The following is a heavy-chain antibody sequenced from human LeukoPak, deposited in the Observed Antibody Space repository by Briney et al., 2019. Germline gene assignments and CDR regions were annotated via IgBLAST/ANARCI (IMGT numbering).Heavy chain of an antibody. J-gene: IGHJ4*02. CDR1: GSTFSSYS. CDR3: AKQLGYCSDGSCYFPY. Sequence: GGSLRLSCAASGSTFSSYSMNWVRQAPGKGLEWVSVISNNGGYTYYADSVQGRFTISRDNSKSTLCLQMNSLRAEDTAVYYCAKQLGYCSDGSCYFPYWGQGTLVTVSS. V-gene: IGHV3-23*01. CDR2: ISNNGGYT. D-gene: IGHD2-15*01.